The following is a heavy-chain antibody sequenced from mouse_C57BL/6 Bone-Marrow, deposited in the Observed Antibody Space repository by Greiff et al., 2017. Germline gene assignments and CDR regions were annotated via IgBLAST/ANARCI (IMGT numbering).Heavy chain of an antibody. CDR2: IYPRSGNT. CDR3: ARWLGAY. Sequence: VQGVESGAELARPGASVKLSCKASGYTFTSYGISWVKQRTGQGLEWIGEIYPRSGNTYYNEKFKGKATLTADKSSSTAYMELRSLTSEDSAVYFCARWLGAYWGQGTLVTVSA. CDR1: GYTFTSYG. J-gene: IGHJ3*01. D-gene: IGHD2-2*01. V-gene: IGHV1-81*01.